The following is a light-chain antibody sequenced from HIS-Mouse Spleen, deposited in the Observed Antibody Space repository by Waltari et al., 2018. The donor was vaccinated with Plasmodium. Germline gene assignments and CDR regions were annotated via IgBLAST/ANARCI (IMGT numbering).Light chain of an antibody. J-gene: IGLJ2*01. CDR3: GTWDSSLSAGVV. Sequence: QSVLTQPPSVSAAPGQKVTISCSGSSSNIGNNYVSWYQQPPGTAPKLLIYAKNKRPSGMPDRCSGSKSGPSATLGITGLQTGDEADYYCGTWDSSLSAGVVFGGGTKLTVL. CDR2: AKN. V-gene: IGLV1-51*01. CDR1: SSNIGNNY.